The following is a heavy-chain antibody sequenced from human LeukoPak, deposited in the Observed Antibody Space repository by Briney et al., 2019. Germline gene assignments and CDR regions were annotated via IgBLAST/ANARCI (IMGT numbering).Heavy chain of an antibody. CDR1: GFTFSSYA. Sequence: SGGSLRLSCAASGFTFSSYAMHWVRQAPGKGLEWVAVISYDGSNKYYADSVKGRFTISRDNSKNTLYLQMNSLRAEDTAVYYCARVPDDFWSGYSPFYYYYGMDVWGQGTTVTVSS. CDR3: ARVPDDFWSGYSPFYYYYGMDV. CDR2: ISYDGSNK. D-gene: IGHD3-3*01. J-gene: IGHJ6*02. V-gene: IGHV3-30-3*01.